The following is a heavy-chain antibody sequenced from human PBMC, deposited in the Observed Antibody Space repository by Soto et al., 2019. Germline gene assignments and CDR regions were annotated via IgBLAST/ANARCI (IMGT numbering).Heavy chain of an antibody. CDR1: GGTISSYT. V-gene: IGHV1-69*13. J-gene: IGHJ4*02. D-gene: IGHD5-12*01. CDR3: ARGGYGDYDLDS. Sequence: SVKVSCKASGGTISSYTISWVRQTPGQGLEWMGGIIPIYGTPTYPQKFQGRVTITADASTSTVFMDLSSLKSDDTAVYYCARGGYGDYDLDSSGQGTLVTVSS. CDR2: IIPIYGTP.